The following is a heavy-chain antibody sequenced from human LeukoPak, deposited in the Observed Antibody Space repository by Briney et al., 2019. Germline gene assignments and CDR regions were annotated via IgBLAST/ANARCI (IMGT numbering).Heavy chain of an antibody. J-gene: IGHJ4*02. CDR1: GFTFSSYS. D-gene: IGHD1-26*01. V-gene: IGHV3-21*01. Sequence: PGGSLRLSCAASGFTFSSYSMNWVRQAPGKGLEWVSSISSSSSYIYYADSVKGRFTISRDNAKNSPYLQMNSLRAEDTAVYYCAREVGATPPYFDYWGQGTLVTVSS. CDR3: AREVGATPPYFDY. CDR2: ISSSSSYI.